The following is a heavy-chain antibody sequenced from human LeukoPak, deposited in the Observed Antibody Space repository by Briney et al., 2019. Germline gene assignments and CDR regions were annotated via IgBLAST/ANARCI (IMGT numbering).Heavy chain of an antibody. CDR2: ISGSGGST. V-gene: IGHV3-23*01. CDR1: GFTFSSYG. J-gene: IGHJ6*03. D-gene: IGHD3-10*01. CDR3: AREGGTGIDYMDV. Sequence: GGTLRLSCAASGFTFSSYGMSWVRQAPGKGLEWVSAISGSGGSTYYADSVKGRFTISRDNSKNTLYLQMNSLRAEDTAVYYCAREGGTGIDYMDVWGKGTTVTVPS.